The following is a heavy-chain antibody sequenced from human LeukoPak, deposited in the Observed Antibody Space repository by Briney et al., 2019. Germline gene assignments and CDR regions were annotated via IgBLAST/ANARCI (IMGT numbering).Heavy chain of an antibody. CDR1: GFTFSSYA. V-gene: IGHV3-30-3*01. D-gene: IGHD4-23*01. J-gene: IGHJ6*02. CDR3: ARKLPGVDPYGMDV. CDR2: ISYDGSNK. Sequence: GGSLRLSCAASGFTFSSYAMHWVRQAPGKGLEWVAVISYDGSNKYYADSVKGRFTISRDNSKNTLYLQMNSLRAEGTAVYYCARKLPGVDPYGMDVWGQGTMVTVSS.